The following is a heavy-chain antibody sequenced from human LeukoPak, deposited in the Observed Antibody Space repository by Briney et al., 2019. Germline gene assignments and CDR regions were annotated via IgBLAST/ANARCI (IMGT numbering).Heavy chain of an antibody. V-gene: IGHV2-70*11. CDR1: GFSLSTSGMC. Sequence: ESGPALVKPTQTLTLTCTFSGFSLSTSGMCVSWIRQPPGKALEWLARIDWDDDKYYSTSLKTRLTISKDTSKNQVVLTMTNMDPVDTATYYCASGYYGSGSRYYMDVWGKGTTVTISS. D-gene: IGHD3-10*01. CDR2: IDWDDDK. CDR3: ASGYYGSGSRYYMDV. J-gene: IGHJ6*03.